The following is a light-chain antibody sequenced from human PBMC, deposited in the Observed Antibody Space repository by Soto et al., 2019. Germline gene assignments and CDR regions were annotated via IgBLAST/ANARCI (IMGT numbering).Light chain of an antibody. J-gene: IGKJ3*01. V-gene: IGKV1-13*02. Sequence: AIQLTQSPSSLSSSVGDRATISCRASQGISGALAWYQQKPGQPPKLLIYDASNMATGIPARVSGSGSGTDFTLTISSLEPEDFAIYYCQQLCGGLRTFGHGTKVDVK. CDR1: QGISGA. CDR3: QQLCGGLRT. CDR2: DAS.